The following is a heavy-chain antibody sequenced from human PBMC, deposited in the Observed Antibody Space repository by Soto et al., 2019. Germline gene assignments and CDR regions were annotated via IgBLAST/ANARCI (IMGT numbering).Heavy chain of an antibody. CDR1: GASTVSHYH. D-gene: IGHD2-8*01. V-gene: IGHV4-31*02. CDR3: ALALVPKTGLDY. CDR2: IFNSGTT. J-gene: IGHJ4*02. Sequence: QVQLQESGPGLVKPSQTLSLTCSVSGASTVSHYHWTWIRQPPGKGLEWMGYIFNSGTTFYNPSLTSRLSISMDTSGNHFSLELRSVNAADTAVYYCALALVPKTGLDYWGQGTLVTVSS.